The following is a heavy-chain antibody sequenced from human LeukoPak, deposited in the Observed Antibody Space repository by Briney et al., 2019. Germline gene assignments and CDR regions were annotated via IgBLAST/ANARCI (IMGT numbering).Heavy chain of an antibody. CDR2: IYYTGST. Sequence: PSETLSLTCTVSGASISSYYWSWIRQPPGKGLEWIGYIYYTGSTNYNPSLKSRVTISVDTSKNQFSLKLNSVTAADTAVYYCARDCSSTRCYGYYYYGMDAWGRGTTVTVSS. D-gene: IGHD2-2*01. CDR3: ARDCSSTRCYGYYYYGMDA. CDR1: GASISSYY. V-gene: IGHV4-59*01. J-gene: IGHJ6*02.